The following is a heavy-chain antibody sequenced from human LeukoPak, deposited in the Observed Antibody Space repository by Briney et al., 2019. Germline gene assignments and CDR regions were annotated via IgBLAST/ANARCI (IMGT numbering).Heavy chain of an antibody. CDR3: ARSPRWLQFRGYFQH. V-gene: IGHV1-69*04. D-gene: IGHD5-24*01. CDR1: GGTFSSYA. J-gene: IGHJ1*01. CDR2: IIPILGIA. Sequence: ASVKVSCKASGGTFSSYAISWVRQAPGQGLEWMGRIIPILGIANYAQKFQGRVTITADKSTSTAYMELSSLRSEDTAVYYCARSPRWLQFRGYFQHWGQGTLVTVSS.